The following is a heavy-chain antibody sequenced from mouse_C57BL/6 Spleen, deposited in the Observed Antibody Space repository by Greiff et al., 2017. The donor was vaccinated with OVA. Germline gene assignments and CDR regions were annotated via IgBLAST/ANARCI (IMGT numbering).Heavy chain of an antibody. CDR1: GYSFTGYY. V-gene: IGHV1-42*01. Sequence: VQLQQSGPELVKPGASVKLSCKASGYSFTGYYMNWVKQSPEKSLEWIGEINPSTGGTTYNQKFKAKATLTVDKSSSTAYMQLKSLTSEDSAVYYCARKGTVVYYYAMDYWGQGTSVTVSS. D-gene: IGHD1-1*01. J-gene: IGHJ4*01. CDR2: INPSTGGT. CDR3: ARKGTVVYYYAMDY.